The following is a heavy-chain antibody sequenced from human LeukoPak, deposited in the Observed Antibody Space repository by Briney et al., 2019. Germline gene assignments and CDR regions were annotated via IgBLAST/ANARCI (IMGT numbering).Heavy chain of an antibody. CDR3: ARVFLGGSEPYIDY. Sequence: SETLSLTCTVSGGSISSYYWSWIRQPPGKGLEWIGYIYYSGSTNYNPSLKSRVTISVDTSKNQFSLKPSSVTAADTAVYYCARVFLGGSEPYIDYWGQGTLVTVSS. D-gene: IGHD2-15*01. CDR2: IYYSGST. V-gene: IGHV4-59*01. J-gene: IGHJ4*02. CDR1: GGSISSYY.